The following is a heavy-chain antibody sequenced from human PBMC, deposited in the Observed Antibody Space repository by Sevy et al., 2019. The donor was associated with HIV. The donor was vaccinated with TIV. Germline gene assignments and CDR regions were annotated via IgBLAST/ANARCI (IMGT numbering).Heavy chain of an antibody. D-gene: IGHD3-3*01. Sequence: GGSLRLSCAASGFTFSSYAMHWVRQAPDKGLEWVAVLSYDGSNKYYADSVKGRFTISRDNSKNTLYLQMNSLRAEDMAVYYCARDRHYDFWSGYYSYYYYYGMDVWGQGTTVTVSS. CDR3: ARDRHYDFWSGYYSYYYYYGMDV. J-gene: IGHJ6*02. V-gene: IGHV3-30-3*01. CDR1: GFTFSSYA. CDR2: LSYDGSNK.